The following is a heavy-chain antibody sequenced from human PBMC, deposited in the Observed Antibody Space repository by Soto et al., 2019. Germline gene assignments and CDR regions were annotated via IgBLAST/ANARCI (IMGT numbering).Heavy chain of an antibody. Sequence: EVQLLESGGGLVQPGGSLILSCAASGYTFSNHAMSWFRQAPGKGLEWVSAMGPSGTTTYYADSVEGRFTISRDTSRNTLYLQMNSLRDEDTALYYCTEGSFLRGEEIYWGKGALVTVSS. CDR1: GYTFSNHA. J-gene: IGHJ4*02. CDR2: MGPSGTTT. D-gene: IGHD2-21*01. CDR3: TEGSFLRGEEIY. V-gene: IGHV3-23*01.